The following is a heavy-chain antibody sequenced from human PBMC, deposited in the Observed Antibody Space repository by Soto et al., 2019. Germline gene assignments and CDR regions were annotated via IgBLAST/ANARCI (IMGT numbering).Heavy chain of an antibody. CDR1: GGSISSYY. Sequence: PSETLSLTCSVSGGSISSYYWSWIRQPPGKGLEWIGYIYYTGSTNYNPSLRSRVTISIDKSTNQFYLKMTSVTAADTAVYYCARGPNYDFWSGYFRGWGQGTLVTVSS. CDR3: ARGPNYDFWSGYFRG. D-gene: IGHD3-3*01. J-gene: IGHJ4*02. CDR2: IYYTGST. V-gene: IGHV4-59*01.